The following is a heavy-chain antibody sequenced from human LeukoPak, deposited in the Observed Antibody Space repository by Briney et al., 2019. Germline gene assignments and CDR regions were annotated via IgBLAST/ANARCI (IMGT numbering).Heavy chain of an antibody. V-gene: IGHV3-30*04. CDR2: ISYDGSNK. CDR3: AREGPNYFDY. CDR1: GFTFSSYA. J-gene: IGHJ4*02. Sequence: GGSLRLSCAASGFTFSSYAMHWVRQAPGKGLEWVAVISYDGSNKYYADSVKGRFTISRDNSKNTLYLQMNSLRAEDTAVYYCAREGPNYFDYWGQGTLVTVSS.